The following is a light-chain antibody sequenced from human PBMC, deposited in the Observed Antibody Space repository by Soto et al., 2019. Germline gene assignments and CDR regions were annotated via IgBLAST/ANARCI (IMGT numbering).Light chain of an antibody. CDR1: QGIFYI. CDR3: QHRSNWPSWT. J-gene: IGKJ1*01. CDR2: RAS. V-gene: IGKV3-15*01. Sequence: EIPRTTCPANLSVSPVKRSTLLGGTSQGIFYILAWSQQRPGQAPRLIIYRASSRATNVPARFSGSGSGTEFTLTISSLQSEDFVVYYCQHRSNWPSWTFGAGPRWIS.